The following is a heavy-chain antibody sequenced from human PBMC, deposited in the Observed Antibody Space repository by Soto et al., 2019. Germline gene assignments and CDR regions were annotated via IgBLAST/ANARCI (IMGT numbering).Heavy chain of an antibody. D-gene: IGHD2-15*01. CDR1: GFIFSSYG. J-gene: IGHJ4*02. CDR2: ISYEGSHT. V-gene: IGHV3-30*18. Sequence: QVQLVESGGGVVQPGRSLRLSCAASGFIFSSYGMHWVRQAPGKGLEWVAVISYEGSHTYYADSVKGRFTITRDNSKNPLYLQMNSLRPEDTGVYYCAKEVHCGGGSCSWSEGFDYWGQGKLLTVSS. CDR3: AKEVHCGGGSCSWSEGFDY.